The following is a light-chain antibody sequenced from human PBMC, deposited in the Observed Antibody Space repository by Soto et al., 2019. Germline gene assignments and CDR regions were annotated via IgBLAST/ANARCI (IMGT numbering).Light chain of an antibody. Sequence: QSVLTQPPSVSGAPGQRVTISCTGSSSNIGAGYDVHWYQQLPGTAPKLLIYGNSNRPSGVPDRFSGSKSGTSASLAITGLQAVDEADYYCQSYDSSLSGWVFGGGTKVTVL. CDR2: GNS. CDR1: SSNIGAGYD. J-gene: IGLJ3*02. CDR3: QSYDSSLSGWV. V-gene: IGLV1-40*01.